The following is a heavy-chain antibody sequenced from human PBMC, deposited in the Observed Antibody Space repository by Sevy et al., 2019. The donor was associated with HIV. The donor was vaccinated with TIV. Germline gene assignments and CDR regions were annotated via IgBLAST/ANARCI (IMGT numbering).Heavy chain of an antibody. J-gene: IGHJ6*02. D-gene: IGHD2-2*01. CDR3: ARDCSSTSCLWGMDV. CDR2: IKRDGSEK. CDR1: GFMFSNYW. Sequence: GGSLRLSCVASGFMFSNYWMSWVRQAPGKGLEWVANIKRDGSEKYYVASVKGRFTISRDNAKNSLCLQMNSLRVEDTAVYYCARDCSSTSCLWGMDVWGPGTTVTVSS. V-gene: IGHV3-7*03.